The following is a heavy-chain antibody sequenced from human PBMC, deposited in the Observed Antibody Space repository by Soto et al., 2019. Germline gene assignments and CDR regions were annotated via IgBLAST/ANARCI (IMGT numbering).Heavy chain of an antibody. CDR1: GGSITTYY. CDR2: SHVIGNT. J-gene: IGHJ6*02. V-gene: IGHV4-59*01. CDR3: ARDEAAYPV. Sequence: QVQLQESGPGLVKPSETLSLTCTVSGGSITTYYWTWIRQPPGKGLEWIGYSHVIGNTNHNPSLKSRVTISVDTSKNQLSLKLTSVTAADTAVYYCARDEAAYPVWGQGTTVPVSS. D-gene: IGHD6-25*01.